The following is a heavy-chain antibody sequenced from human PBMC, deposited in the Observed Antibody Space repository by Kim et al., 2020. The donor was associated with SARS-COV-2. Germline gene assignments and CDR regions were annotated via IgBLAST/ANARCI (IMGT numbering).Heavy chain of an antibody. V-gene: IGHV1-8*01. J-gene: IGHJ5*02. CDR1: GYTFTSYD. CDR3: ARKKTRYDFWSGYYNNWFDP. CDR2: MNPNSGNT. D-gene: IGHD3-3*01. Sequence: ASVKVSCKASGYTFTSYDINWVRQATGQGLEWMGWMNPNSGNTGYAQKFQGRVTMTKNTSISTAYMELSSLRSEDTAVYYCARKKTRYDFWSGYYNNWFDPWGQGTLVTDSS.